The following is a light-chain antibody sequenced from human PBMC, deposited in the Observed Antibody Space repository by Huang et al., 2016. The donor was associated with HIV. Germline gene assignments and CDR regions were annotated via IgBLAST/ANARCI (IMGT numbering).Light chain of an antibody. V-gene: IGKV1-5*03. CDR2: MAS. CDR1: QNINTW. J-gene: IGKJ4*01. CDR3: QQYNGYPIT. Sequence: DIQMTQSPSTLSASVGDRVTITCRASQNINTWLAWYQQRPGKAPTLLIYMASNLESKVPSRFSGSGSGTEFTLIINSLHPDDFATYYCQQYNGYPITFGGGTKV.